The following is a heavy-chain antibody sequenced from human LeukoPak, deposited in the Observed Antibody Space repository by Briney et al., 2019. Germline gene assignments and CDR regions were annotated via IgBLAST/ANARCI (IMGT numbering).Heavy chain of an antibody. V-gene: IGHV4-30-4*08. CDR2: IYYSGST. CDR1: GGSISSGGYS. D-gene: IGHD5-12*01. J-gene: IGHJ4*02. Sequence: PSETLSLTCTVSGGSISSGGYSWSWIRQHPGKGLEWIGYIYYSGSTYYNPSLKSRVTISVDTSKNQFSLKLSSVTAADTAVYYCARYSGYDSFDYWGQGTLVTVSS. CDR3: ARYSGYDSFDY.